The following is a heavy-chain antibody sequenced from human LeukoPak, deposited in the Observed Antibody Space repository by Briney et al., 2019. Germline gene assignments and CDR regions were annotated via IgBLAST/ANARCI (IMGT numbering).Heavy chain of an antibody. Sequence: GRSLRLSCAASGFTFSSYAMHWVRQAPGKGLEWVAVVSYDGSNKYYADSVKGRFTISRDNSKNTLYLQMNSLRAEDTAVYYCARDSLRCSGGSCYPGAPSYYFDYWGQGTLVTVSS. D-gene: IGHD2-15*01. CDR2: VSYDGSNK. CDR3: ARDSLRCSGGSCYPGAPSYYFDY. V-gene: IGHV3-30-3*01. J-gene: IGHJ4*02. CDR1: GFTFSSYA.